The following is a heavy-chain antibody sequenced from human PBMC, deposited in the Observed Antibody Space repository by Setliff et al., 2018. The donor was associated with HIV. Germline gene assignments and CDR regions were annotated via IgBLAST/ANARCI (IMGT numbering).Heavy chain of an antibody. D-gene: IGHD7-27*01. V-gene: IGHV4-31*03. CDR3: ARVSQDLLGAFDI. CDR2: IYYSGST. J-gene: IGHJ3*02. CDR1: GDSINSGDYY. Sequence: PSETLSLTCTVSGDSINSGDYYWTWIRHHPGKGLVWIGYIYYSGSTNYNPSLKSRVIISVDSSKNQFFLKLTSVTAADTAMYYCARVSQDLLGAFDIWGQGTMVTVSS.